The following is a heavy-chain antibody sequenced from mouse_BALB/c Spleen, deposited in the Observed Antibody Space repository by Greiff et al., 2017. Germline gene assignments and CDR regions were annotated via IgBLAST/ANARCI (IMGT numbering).Heavy chain of an antibody. CDR2: ISSGGST. Sequence: EVKVEESGGGLVKPGGSLKLSCAASGFTFSSYAMSWVRQTPEKRLEWVASISSGGSTYYPDSVKGRFTISRDNARNILYLQMSSLRSEDTAMYYCAREGDYDYGGHWYFDVWGAGTTVTVSS. D-gene: IGHD2-4*01. V-gene: IGHV5-6-5*01. J-gene: IGHJ1*01. CDR3: AREGDYDYGGHWYFDV. CDR1: GFTFSSYA.